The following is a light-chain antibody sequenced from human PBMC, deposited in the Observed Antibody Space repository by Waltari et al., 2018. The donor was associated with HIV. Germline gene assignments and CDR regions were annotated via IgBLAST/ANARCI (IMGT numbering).Light chain of an antibody. CDR3: CSYTSSDTWV. J-gene: IGLJ3*02. CDR2: DVS. V-gene: IGLV2-14*03. Sequence: QSALTQPASVSGSPGQSVTVSCSGSGKDLGAYDYVSWFQQHPDKAPQLLIFDVSKRASGISDRFSASKSGNTASLTISGLQPEDEADYFCCSYTSSDTWVFGGGTKVTVL. CDR1: GKDLGAYDY.